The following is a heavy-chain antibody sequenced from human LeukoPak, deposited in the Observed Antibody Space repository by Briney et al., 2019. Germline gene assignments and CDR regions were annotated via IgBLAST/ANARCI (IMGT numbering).Heavy chain of an antibody. Sequence: TPSETLSLTCTVSGGSISSSSYYWGWIRQPPGKGLEWIGSIYYSGSTYYNPSLKSRVTISVDTSKNQFSLKLSSVTAADTAVYYCARHPEGTTVTTYFDYWGQGTLVTVSS. CDR1: GGSISSSSYY. CDR2: IYYSGST. CDR3: ARHPEGTTVTTYFDY. J-gene: IGHJ4*02. D-gene: IGHD4-17*01. V-gene: IGHV4-39*01.